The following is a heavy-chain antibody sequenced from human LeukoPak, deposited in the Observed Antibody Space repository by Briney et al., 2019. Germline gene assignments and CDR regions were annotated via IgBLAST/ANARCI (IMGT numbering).Heavy chain of an antibody. J-gene: IGHJ4*02. CDR2: INQGGSGK. Sequence: PGGSLRLSCAASGFTFSSSWMNWVRQAPGKGLEWVANINQGGSGKYYVDSVKGRFTISRDNAKNSLYLQMNSLRAEDTAVYYCARASIGDNVDYWGQGTLVTVSS. V-gene: IGHV3-7*04. CDR1: GFTFSSSW. D-gene: IGHD2-21*01. CDR3: ARASIGDNVDY.